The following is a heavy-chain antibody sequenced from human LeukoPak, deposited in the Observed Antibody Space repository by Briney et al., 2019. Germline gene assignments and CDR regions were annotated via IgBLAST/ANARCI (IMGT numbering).Heavy chain of an antibody. CDR1: GGTFSSYG. V-gene: IGHV1-69*13. Sequence: ASVKVSCKASGGTFSSYGISWVRQAPGQGLEWMGGIIPISGTANYAQKFQGKVTISADDSTSTAYMELSSLRSEDTAMYYCARHIEGELAADYWGQGTLVTVSS. CDR3: ARHIEGELAADY. D-gene: IGHD1-26*01. J-gene: IGHJ4*02. CDR2: IIPISGTA.